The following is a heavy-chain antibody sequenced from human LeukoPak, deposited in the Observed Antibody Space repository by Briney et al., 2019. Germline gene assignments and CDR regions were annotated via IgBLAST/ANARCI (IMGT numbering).Heavy chain of an antibody. D-gene: IGHD7-27*01. CDR1: GGSISSSSYC. CDR3: ARDGDLNWFDP. CDR2: IYYSGST. J-gene: IGHJ5*02. V-gene: IGHV4-39*02. Sequence: SETLSLTCTVSGGSISSSSYCWGWIRQPPGKGLEWIGSIYYSGSTYYNPSLKSRVTISVDTSKNQFSLKLSSVTAADTAVYYCARDGDLNWFDPWGQGTLVTVSS.